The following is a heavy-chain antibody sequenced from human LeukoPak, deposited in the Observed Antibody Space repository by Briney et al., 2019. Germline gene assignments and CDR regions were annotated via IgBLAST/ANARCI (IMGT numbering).Heavy chain of an antibody. D-gene: IGHD6-19*01. J-gene: IGHJ4*02. CDR3: ARWDWSSGTCFHLDY. CDR1: SGSISGYY. V-gene: IGHV4-59*01. Sequence: SETLSLPCTVSSGSISGYYWGWIRQPPGGTLEYIGHIYYTGKPDYNPSLKSRVTMSVDTSKNQFSLRLSSVTDADTAVYYCARWDWSSGTCFHLDYWGQGTLVTVSS. CDR2: IYYTGKP.